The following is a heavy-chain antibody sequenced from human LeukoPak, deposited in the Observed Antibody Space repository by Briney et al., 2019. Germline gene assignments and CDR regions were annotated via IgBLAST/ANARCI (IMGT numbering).Heavy chain of an antibody. CDR2: IYYSGST. D-gene: IGHD6-13*01. J-gene: IGHJ3*02. Sequence: PSETLSLTCTVSGGSISSYYWGWIRQPPGKGLEWIGYIYYSGSTNYNPSLKSRVTISVDTSKNQFSLKLSSVTAADTAVYYCARDLPGSSSWADDFDIWGQGTMVTVSS. CDR1: GGSISSYY. CDR3: ARDLPGSSSWADDFDI. V-gene: IGHV4-59*01.